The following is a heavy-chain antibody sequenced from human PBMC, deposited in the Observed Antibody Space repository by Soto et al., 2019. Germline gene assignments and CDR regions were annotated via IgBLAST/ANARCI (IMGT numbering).Heavy chain of an antibody. V-gene: IGHV5-51*01. J-gene: IGHJ4*02. CDR1: VYIFTNYC. D-gene: IGHD3-22*01. Sequence: GESLKISCQGSVYIFTNYCIGWVRQMPGKGLEWMWIMYPDDSDTSYSPSFQGQVTISADKSISTAYLQWSSLKASDTAMYYRARQIYDSDTGPNFQYYFDSWGQGAPVTVSS. CDR2: MYPDDSDT. CDR3: ARQIYDSDTGPNFQYYFDS.